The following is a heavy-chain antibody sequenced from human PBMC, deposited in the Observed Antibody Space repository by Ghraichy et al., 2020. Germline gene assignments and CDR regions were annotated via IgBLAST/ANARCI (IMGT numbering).Heavy chain of an antibody. V-gene: IGHV1-69*04. CDR2: IIPMLDAP. CDR3: ARDREHCGHGGCYKSFDD. Sequence: SVKVSCKASGGTFNNDGINWVRQAPGQGPEWMGRIIPMLDAPNCAQKFQDRVTITADKSTSTAYMELSSLRSEDTAVYYCARDREHCGHGGCYKSFDDWGQGALVTVSS. J-gene: IGHJ4*02. D-gene: IGHD2-21*01. CDR1: GGTFNNDG.